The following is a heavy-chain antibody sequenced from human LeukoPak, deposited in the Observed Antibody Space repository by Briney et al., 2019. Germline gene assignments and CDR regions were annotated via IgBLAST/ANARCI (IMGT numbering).Heavy chain of an antibody. CDR1: GFTFSSYG. V-gene: IGHV3-30*02. CDR3: AKDSYEGVVRFIDY. D-gene: IGHD3-3*01. Sequence: LGGSLRLSCAASGFTFSSYGMHWVRQAPGKGLEWVAFIRYDGSNKYYADSVKGRFTISRDNSKNTLYLQMNSLRAEDTAVYYCAKDSYEGVVRFIDYWGQGTLVTVSS. J-gene: IGHJ4*02. CDR2: IRYDGSNK.